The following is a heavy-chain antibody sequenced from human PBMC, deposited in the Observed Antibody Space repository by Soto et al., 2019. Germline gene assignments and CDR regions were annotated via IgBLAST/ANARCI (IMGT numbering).Heavy chain of an antibody. V-gene: IGHV5-51*01. Sequence: PGESLKISCKGSGYIFTNYWIGWVRQLPGKGLEWMGIFYPGEYDVRYRYSQSFQGQVTISRDNSKNTLYLQMSSLRVEDTALYYCVKDLRVVVDDFFDVCGQGALVTVSS. J-gene: IGHJ4*02. D-gene: IGHD2-15*01. CDR1: GYIFTNYW. CDR2: FYPGEYDVRY. CDR3: VKDLRVVVDDFFDV.